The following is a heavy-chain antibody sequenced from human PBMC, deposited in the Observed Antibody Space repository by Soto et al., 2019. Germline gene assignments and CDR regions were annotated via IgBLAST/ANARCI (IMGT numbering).Heavy chain of an antibody. CDR2: MNPNSGNT. D-gene: IGHD3-16*01. CDR1: GYTFTSYD. J-gene: IGHJ5*02. CDR3: ARETVSWFDP. V-gene: IGHV1-8*01. Sequence: QVQLVQSGAEVKKPGASVKVSCKASGYTFTSYDINWVRQATGQGLEWMGWMNPNSGNTGFTQKFQGRVTMTRNTSISTADMELSSLRSEDTAGYYCARETVSWFDPWGQGTLVTVSS.